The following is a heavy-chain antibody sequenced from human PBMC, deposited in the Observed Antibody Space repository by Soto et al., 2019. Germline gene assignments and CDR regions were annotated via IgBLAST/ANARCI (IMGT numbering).Heavy chain of an antibody. CDR2: IVVGSGNT. V-gene: IGHV1-58*01. CDR1: GFTSTSSA. D-gene: IGHD3-22*01. Sequence: ASVKVSCKASGFTSTSSAVQWVRQARGQRLEWIGWIVVGSGNTNYAQKFQERVTITRDMSTSTAYMELRSLKSDDTAVYYCAREDYYDSSGYLPVRYYFGMDVWGQGTTVTVSS. CDR3: AREDYYDSSGYLPVRYYFGMDV. J-gene: IGHJ6*02.